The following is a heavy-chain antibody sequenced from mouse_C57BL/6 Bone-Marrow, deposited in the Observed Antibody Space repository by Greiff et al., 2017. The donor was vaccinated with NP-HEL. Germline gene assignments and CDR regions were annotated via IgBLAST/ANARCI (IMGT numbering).Heavy chain of an antibody. CDR1: GYTFTSYW. V-gene: IGHV1-53*01. J-gene: IGHJ4*01. Sequence: VQRQQPGTELVKPGASVKLSCKASGYTFTSYWMHWVKQRPGQGFEWIGNINPSNGGTNYNEKFKSKATLTVDKSSSTAYMQLSSLTSEDSAVYYCARTFYYDYAMDYWGQGTSVTVSS. CDR2: INPSNGGT. CDR3: ARTFYYDYAMDY. D-gene: IGHD2-4*01.